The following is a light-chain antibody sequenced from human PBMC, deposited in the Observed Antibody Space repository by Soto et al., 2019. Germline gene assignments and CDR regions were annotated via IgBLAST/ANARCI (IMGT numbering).Light chain of an antibody. Sequence: ESVLTQSRGTLSLSRGGRATLSCRASQSVSSNYLAWHQQKPGQAPRLLIDGASRRATGIPDRFSGSGSGTDFTLTISRLEPEDFAVYYCQQYTIPPNAFGGGTKVDIK. J-gene: IGKJ4*01. CDR3: QQYTIPPNA. CDR2: GAS. CDR1: QSVSSNY. V-gene: IGKV3-20*01.